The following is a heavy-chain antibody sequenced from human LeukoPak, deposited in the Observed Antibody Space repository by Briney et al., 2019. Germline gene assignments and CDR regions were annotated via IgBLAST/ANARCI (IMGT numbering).Heavy chain of an antibody. CDR3: ARGLAVVLAATAYYFDS. Sequence: GGSLRLSCAASGFTFSTYEMGWVRQAPGRGLEWISYIRGSGTTIYYADSVKGRFTFSRDNAKNSLYLQLNSLRADDTAVYYCARGLAVVLAATAYYFDSWGQGTLVIVSS. CDR2: IRGSGTTI. D-gene: IGHD2-15*01. CDR1: GFTFSTYE. V-gene: IGHV3-48*03. J-gene: IGHJ4*02.